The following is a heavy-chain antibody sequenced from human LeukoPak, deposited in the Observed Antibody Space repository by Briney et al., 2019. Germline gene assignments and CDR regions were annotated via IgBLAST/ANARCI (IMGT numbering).Heavy chain of an antibody. CDR2: IYYSGST. D-gene: IGHD3-10*01. J-gene: IGHJ5*02. Sequence: SETLSLTCTVSGGSISSYCWSWIRQPPGKGLEWIGYIYYSGSTNYNPSLKSRVTISVDTSKNQFSLKLSSVTAADTAVYYCARRLWYYYGSGSSYFDPWGQGTLVTVSS. CDR1: GGSISSYC. V-gene: IGHV4-59*08. CDR3: ARRLWYYYGSGSSYFDP.